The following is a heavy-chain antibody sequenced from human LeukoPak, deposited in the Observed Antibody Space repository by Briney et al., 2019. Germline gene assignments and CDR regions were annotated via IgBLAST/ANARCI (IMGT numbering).Heavy chain of an antibody. D-gene: IGHD2-15*01. Sequence: GGSLRLSCAASGFTFSSYAMHWVRQAPGKGLEWVAVISYDGSNKYYADSVKGRFTISRDNSKNTLYLQMNSLRAEDTAVYYCARVVRYCSGGSCSHSIYYYYYGMDVRGQGTTVTVSS. CDR3: ARVVRYCSGGSCSHSIYYYYYGMDV. CDR2: ISYDGSNK. J-gene: IGHJ6*02. V-gene: IGHV3-30-3*01. CDR1: GFTFSSYA.